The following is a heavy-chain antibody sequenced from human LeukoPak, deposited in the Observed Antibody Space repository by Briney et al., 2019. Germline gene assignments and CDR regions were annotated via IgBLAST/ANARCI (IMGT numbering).Heavy chain of an antibody. Sequence: SETLSLTCAVYGGSFSGYYWSWIRQPPGKGLEWIGEINHSGSTNYNPSLKSRVTISVDTSKNQFSLKLRSVTAADTAVYYCARQTYYYDSGTLPPDYWGQGTLVTVSS. CDR2: INHSGST. V-gene: IGHV4-34*01. CDR3: ARQTYYYDSGTLPPDY. CDR1: GGSFSGYY. D-gene: IGHD3-10*01. J-gene: IGHJ4*02.